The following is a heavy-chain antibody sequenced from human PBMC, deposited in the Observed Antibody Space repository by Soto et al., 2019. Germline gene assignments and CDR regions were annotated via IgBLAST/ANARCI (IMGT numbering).Heavy chain of an antibody. CDR2: VYGVGTS. J-gene: IGHJ5*02. CDR1: GDSIRSVGYY. Sequence: QIQLQESGPGLVKPSETLSLTCSVSGDSIRSVGYYWTWIRQPPGKGLEWLGDVYGVGTSRYNASLRSRLYXSPAASXXAISRTLTSVTATDTAVYFCGRGVSSGWNPTRVDPWGHG. CDR3: GRGVSSGWNPTRVDP. V-gene: IGHV4-30-4*08. D-gene: IGHD6-25*01.